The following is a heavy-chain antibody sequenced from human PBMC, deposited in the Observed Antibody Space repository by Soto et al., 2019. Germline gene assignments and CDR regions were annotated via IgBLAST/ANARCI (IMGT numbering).Heavy chain of an antibody. D-gene: IGHD3-22*01. J-gene: IGHJ4*02. CDR2: IFESGTS. V-gene: IGHV4-59*02. CDR3: AGSLTYYRDTSRYLSFDY. CDR1: GGSVKTYY. Sequence: SETLSLTCTVSGGSVKTYYWSWIRQAPGKGLEWLGYIFESGTSNSNPSLKSRVAISVDTSKNQFPLNLSSVTAADTAVYYCAGSLTYYRDTSRYLSFDYWGPGTQVTVSS.